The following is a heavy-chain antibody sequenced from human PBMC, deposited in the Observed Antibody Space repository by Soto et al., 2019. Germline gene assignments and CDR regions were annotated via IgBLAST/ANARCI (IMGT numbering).Heavy chain of an antibody. CDR1: GFIFENFG. Sequence: QTGGSLRLSCAASGFIFENFGMSWVRQAPGKGLEWISSISGSGFKKYYADSVKGRFTISRDNSKSTVYLELNNLSAEDTAVYHCAKNQGVELVPLATVDWFDPWGQGSGATVS. CDR3: AKNQGVELVPLATVDWFDP. CDR2: ISGSGFKK. J-gene: IGHJ5*02. D-gene: IGHD1-26*01. V-gene: IGHV3-23*01.